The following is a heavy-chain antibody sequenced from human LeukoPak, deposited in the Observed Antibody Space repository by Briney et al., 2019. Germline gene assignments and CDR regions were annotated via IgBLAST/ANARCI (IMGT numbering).Heavy chain of an antibody. CDR1: GGSISSGGYY. CDR3: ARWSSGYYYFDY. Sequence: SQTLSLTCTVSGGSISSGGYYWSWIRQHPGKGLEWIGYIYYSGSTYYNPSLKSRVTISVDTSKNQFSLKLSSVTAAGTAVYYCARWSSGYYYFDYWGQGTLVTVSS. D-gene: IGHD3-22*01. CDR2: IYYSGST. V-gene: IGHV4-31*03. J-gene: IGHJ4*02.